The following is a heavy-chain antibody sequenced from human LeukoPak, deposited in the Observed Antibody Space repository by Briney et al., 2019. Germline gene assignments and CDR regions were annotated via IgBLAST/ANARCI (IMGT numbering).Heavy chain of an antibody. J-gene: IGHJ6*03. CDR2: INPNSGGT. CDR3: ARGEVVTYYYYYYMDV. Sequence: GASVKVSCKASGYTFTGYYMHWVRQAPGQGLEWMGWINPNSGGTNYAQKFQGRVTMTRDTSISTAYMELSSLRSEDTAVYYCARGEVVTYYYYYYMDVWGKGTTVTISS. D-gene: IGHD2-21*02. V-gene: IGHV1-2*02. CDR1: GYTFTGYY.